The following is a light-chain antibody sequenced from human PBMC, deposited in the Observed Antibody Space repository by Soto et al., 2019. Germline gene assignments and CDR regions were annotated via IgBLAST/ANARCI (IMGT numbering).Light chain of an antibody. V-gene: IGKV1-39*01. CDR3: PQRKT. J-gene: IGKJ1*01. CDR1: QSISSY. CDR2: AAS. Sequence: DIQMTQSPSSLSASVGDRVTITCRASQSISSYLNWYQQKPGKAPKLLIYAASSLQSGVPSRFSGSGSGTDFTLTISSLQPEDFATYYCPQRKTFGQGTKVEIK.